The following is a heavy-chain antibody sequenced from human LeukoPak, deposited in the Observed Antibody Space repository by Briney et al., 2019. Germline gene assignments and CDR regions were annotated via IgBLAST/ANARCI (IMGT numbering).Heavy chain of an antibody. CDR1: GFTFDDYA. J-gene: IGHJ3*02. CDR3: AKDEFVASDFTGAFDI. CDR2: ISWNIGSI. V-gene: IGHV3-9*03. Sequence: GRSLRLSCAASGFTFDDYAMHWVREAPGKGLEWVSGISWNIGSIGYADSVKGRFTISRDNAKNSLYLQMNSQRAEDMALYYCAKDEFVASDFTGAFDIWGQGTMVTVSS. D-gene: IGHD2-8*02.